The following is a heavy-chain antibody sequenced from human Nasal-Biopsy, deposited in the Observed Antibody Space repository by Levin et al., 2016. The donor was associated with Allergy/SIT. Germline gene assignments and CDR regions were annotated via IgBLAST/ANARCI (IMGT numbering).Heavy chain of an antibody. V-gene: IGHV3-23*01. Sequence: WIRQTPGKGLEWVSAISRSASSTYYADSVKGRFTISRDTSTNTIYLQMNNLGAEDTAVYYCAKDLRWAPSLADYSRVWYESHWGQGTLVTVSS. D-gene: IGHD6-19*01. CDR3: AKDLRWAPSLADYSRVWYESH. CDR2: ISRSASST. J-gene: IGHJ4*02.